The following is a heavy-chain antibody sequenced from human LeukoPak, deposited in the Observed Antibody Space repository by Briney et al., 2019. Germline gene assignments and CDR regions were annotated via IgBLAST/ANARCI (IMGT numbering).Heavy chain of an antibody. D-gene: IGHD3-3*01. CDR2: ISAYNGNT. Sequence: GASVKVSYKASGYTFTSYGISWVRQAPGQGLEWMGWISAYNGNTNYAQKLQGRVTMTTDTSTSTAYMELRSLRSDDTAVYYCARDLRFLEWLSYFDYWGQGTLVTVSS. CDR3: ARDLRFLEWLSYFDY. J-gene: IGHJ4*02. V-gene: IGHV1-18*01. CDR1: GYTFTSYG.